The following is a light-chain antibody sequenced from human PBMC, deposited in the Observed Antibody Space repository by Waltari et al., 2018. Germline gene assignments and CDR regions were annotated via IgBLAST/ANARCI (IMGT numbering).Light chain of an antibody. CDR1: QIVTNN. CDR2: NAS. Sequence: EIVVTQSPATLYLSPGERVTLSCRASQIVTNNFAWFQQRPGQAPRLLIYNASTRATDIPARFSGSGSGTEFTLTINSLQSEDLAIYYCQVRTSWLWTFGQGTKV. J-gene: IGKJ1*01. V-gene: IGKV3-15*01. CDR3: QVRTSWLWT.